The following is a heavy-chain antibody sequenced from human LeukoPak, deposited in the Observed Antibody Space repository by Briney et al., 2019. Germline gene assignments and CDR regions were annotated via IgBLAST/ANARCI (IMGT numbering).Heavy chain of an antibody. CDR2: FDPEDGET. D-gene: IGHD5-12*01. CDR3: ATVPSPRGMVATPYHEFDY. V-gene: IGHV1-24*01. J-gene: IGHJ4*02. CDR1: GYTLTELS. Sequence: ASVKVSCKVSGYTLTELSMHWVRQAPGKGLEWMGGFDPEDGETIYVQKFQGRVTMTEDTSTDTAYMELSSLRSEDTAVYYCATVPSPRGMVATPYHEFDYWGQGTLVTVSS.